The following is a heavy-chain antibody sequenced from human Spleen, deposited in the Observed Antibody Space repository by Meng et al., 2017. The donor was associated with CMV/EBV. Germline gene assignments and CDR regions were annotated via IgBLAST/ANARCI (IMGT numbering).Heavy chain of an antibody. CDR3: ARAPGGAIFGVVFDY. CDR2: IYYSGST. Sequence: CSVSSGSYYWSWIRQPPGKGLEWIGYIYYSGSTNYNPSLKSRVTISVDTSKNQFSLKLSSVTAADTAVYYCARAPGGAIFGVVFDYWGQGTLVTVSS. D-gene: IGHD3-3*01. V-gene: IGHV4-61*01. CDR1: CSVSSGSYY. J-gene: IGHJ4*02.